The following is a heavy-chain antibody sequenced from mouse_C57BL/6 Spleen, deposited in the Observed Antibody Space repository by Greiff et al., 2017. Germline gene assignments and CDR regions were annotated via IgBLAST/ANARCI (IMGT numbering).Heavy chain of an antibody. Sequence: EVQLQQSGPGLVKPSQSLSLTCSVTGYSITSGYYWNWIRQFPGNKLEWMGYISYDGSNNYNPSLKNRISITRDTSKNQFFLKLNSVTTEDTATYYCASLDGYYGYFDYWGQGTTLTVSS. D-gene: IGHD2-3*01. CDR3: ASLDGYYGYFDY. CDR1: GYSITSGYY. V-gene: IGHV3-6*01. J-gene: IGHJ2*01. CDR2: ISYDGSN.